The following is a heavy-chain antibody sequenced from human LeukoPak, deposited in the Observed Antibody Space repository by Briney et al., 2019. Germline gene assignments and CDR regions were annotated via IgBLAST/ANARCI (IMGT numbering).Heavy chain of an antibody. CDR2: IYYSGST. D-gene: IGHD3-10*01. J-gene: IGHJ4*02. CDR3: ARSYGSGSYYLD. Sequence: SETLSLTCTVSGGSISSYYWSWLRQPPGKGLEWIGYIYYSGSTNYNPSLKSRVTISVDTSKNQFSLKLSSVTAADTAVYYCARSYGSGSYYLDWGQGTLVTVSS. V-gene: IGHV4-59*08. CDR1: GGSISSYY.